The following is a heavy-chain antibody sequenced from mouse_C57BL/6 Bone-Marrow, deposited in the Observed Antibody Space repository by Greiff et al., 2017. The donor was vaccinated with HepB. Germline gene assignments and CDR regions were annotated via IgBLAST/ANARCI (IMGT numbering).Heavy chain of an antibody. CDR3: ARVRNWDWFAY. V-gene: IGHV3-6*01. CDR2: IRYDGSN. D-gene: IGHD4-1*01. Sequence: EVQLQQSGPGLVKPSQSLSLTCSVSGYSITSGYYWYWIRQFPGNLLEWMGYIRYDGSNNYNPSLKNRITITRDKSKNQFFLKLNSVTTEDTATDYCARVRNWDWFAYWGQGTLVTVSA. CDR1: GYSITSGYY. J-gene: IGHJ3*01.